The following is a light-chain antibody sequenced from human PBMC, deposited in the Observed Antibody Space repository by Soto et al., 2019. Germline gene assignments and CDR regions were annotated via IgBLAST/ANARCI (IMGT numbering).Light chain of an antibody. CDR1: QSVLYSSNNKNY. J-gene: IGKJ3*01. V-gene: IGKV4-1*01. Sequence: DIVMTQSPESLAVSLGERATINCKSSQSVLYSSNNKNYLNWYQQKPGQPPKLLIYWASTRESGVPDRFSGSGSGTDFTLTISSLQAEDVAVYYCQQYYSTPFTFGPGTKVDIK. CDR3: QQYYSTPFT. CDR2: WAS.